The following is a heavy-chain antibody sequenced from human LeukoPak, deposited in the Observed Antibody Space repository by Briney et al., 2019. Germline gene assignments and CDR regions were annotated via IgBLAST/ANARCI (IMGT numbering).Heavy chain of an antibody. Sequence: GGSLRLSCAASGFTFSSYAMNWVRQAPGKGLEWVSSISSSSSYIYYADSVKGRFTISRDNAKNSLYLQMNSLRAEDTAVYYCARASDGTIDYWGQGTLVTVSS. CDR1: GFTFSSYA. J-gene: IGHJ4*02. D-gene: IGHD5-24*01. CDR2: ISSSSSYI. CDR3: ARASDGTIDY. V-gene: IGHV3-21*01.